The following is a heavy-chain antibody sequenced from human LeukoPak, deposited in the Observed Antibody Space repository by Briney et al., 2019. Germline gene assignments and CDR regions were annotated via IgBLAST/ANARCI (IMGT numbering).Heavy chain of an antibody. V-gene: IGHV3-30*02. CDR1: GFIFSDYY. Sequence: RGSLRLSCAASGFIFSDYYMSWVRQAPGKGLEWVAFVRYGGSDKYYADSVKGRFTISRDNSKNTLYLQMYSLRAEDTAVYYCAKESRYCSGSTCYSSEGGDYWGQGTLVTVSS. CDR2: VRYGGSDK. J-gene: IGHJ4*02. CDR3: AKESRYCSGSTCYSSEGGDY. D-gene: IGHD2-15*01.